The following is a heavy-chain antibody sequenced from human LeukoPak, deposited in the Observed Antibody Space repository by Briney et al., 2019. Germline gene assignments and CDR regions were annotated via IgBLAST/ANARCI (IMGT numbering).Heavy chain of an antibody. J-gene: IGHJ4*02. CDR1: GYSFTSYW. Sequence: GESLKISCKGSGYSFTSYWIGWVRQMPGKGLEWMGIIYPGDSDTRYSPSFQGQVTISADKSISTASLQWSSLKASDTAMYYCARLGGMYRDGYNEVFFDYWGQGTLVTVSS. V-gene: IGHV5-51*01. D-gene: IGHD5-24*01. CDR2: IYPGDSDT. CDR3: ARLGGMYRDGYNEVFFDY.